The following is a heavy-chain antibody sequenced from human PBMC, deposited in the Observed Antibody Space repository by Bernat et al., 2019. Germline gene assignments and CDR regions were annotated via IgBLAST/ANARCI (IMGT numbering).Heavy chain of an antibody. Sequence: QVQLVESGGGLVKPGGSLRLSCAASGFTFSDYYMSWIRQAPGKGLEWVSYISSSSSSTIYYADSVKGRFTISRDNAKNSLYLQMNSLRAEDTAVYYCARVREQQLEPPLGGYYYYYGMDVWGQGTTVTVSS. V-gene: IGHV3-11*04. CDR3: ARVREQQLEPPLGGYYYYYGMDV. D-gene: IGHD6-13*01. J-gene: IGHJ6*02. CDR2: ISSSSSSTI. CDR1: GFTFSDYY.